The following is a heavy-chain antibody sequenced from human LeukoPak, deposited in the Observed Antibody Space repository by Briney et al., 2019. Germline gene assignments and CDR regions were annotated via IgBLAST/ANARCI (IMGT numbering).Heavy chain of an antibody. CDR2: IYHSGST. CDR1: GYSISSGYY. J-gene: IGHJ4*02. V-gene: IGHV4-38-2*02. Sequence: PSETLSLTCTVSGYSISSGYYWGWIRQPPGKGLEWIGIIYHSGSTYFNPSLKSQVSISIDTSKNQFSLKLTSVTAADTAVYYCARASGYSNRHCDYWGQGTLVTVSS. D-gene: IGHD6-13*01. CDR3: ARASGYSNRHCDY.